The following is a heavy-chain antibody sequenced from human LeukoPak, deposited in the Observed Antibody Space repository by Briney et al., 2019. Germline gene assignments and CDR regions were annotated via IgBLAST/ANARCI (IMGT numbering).Heavy chain of an antibody. D-gene: IGHD6-19*01. CDR1: GGTFSSYT. J-gene: IGHJ4*02. V-gene: IGHV1-69*04. CDR2: IIPILGIA. CDR3: ARDPGYSSGWYPFDY. Sequence: TVKVSCKASGGTFSSYTISWVRQAPGQGLEWMGRIIPILGIADYAQKFQGRVTITADKSTSTAYMELSSLRSEDTAVYYCARDPGYSSGWYPFDYGGQGTLVTVSS.